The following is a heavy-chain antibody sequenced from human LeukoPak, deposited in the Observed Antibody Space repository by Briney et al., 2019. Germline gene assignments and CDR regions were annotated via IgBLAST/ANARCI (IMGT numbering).Heavy chain of an antibody. V-gene: IGHV3-66*01. Sequence: PGGSLRLSCAASGVPGNSNYLSWVRQAPGKGLEWVSVIFSGGSTYYADSVKGRFTISRDNSKSTLYLQMNSLRAEDTAVYYCAYSCSGDSCSFFDYWGQGTRVIVSS. CDR2: IFSGGST. CDR1: GVPGNSNY. CDR3: AYSCSGDSCSFFDY. D-gene: IGHD2-15*01. J-gene: IGHJ4*02.